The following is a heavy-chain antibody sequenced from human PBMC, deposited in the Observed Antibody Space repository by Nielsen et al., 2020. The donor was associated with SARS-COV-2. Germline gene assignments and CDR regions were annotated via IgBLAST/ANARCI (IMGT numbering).Heavy chain of an antibody. CDR1: GGSVSSGSYY. D-gene: IGHD2-2*01. J-gene: IGHJ3*02. CDR3: ARSLYCSSTSCSDDAFDI. CDR2: IYYSGST. V-gene: IGHV4-61*01. Sequence: SETLSLTCTVSGGSVSSGSYYWSWIRQPPGKGLEWIGYIYYSGSTNYNPSLKSRVTISVDTSKNQFSLKLSSVTAADTAVYYCARSLYCSSTSCSDDAFDIWGQGTMVTVSS.